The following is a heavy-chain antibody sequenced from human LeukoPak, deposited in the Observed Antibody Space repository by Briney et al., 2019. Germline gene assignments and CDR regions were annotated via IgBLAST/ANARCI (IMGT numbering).Heavy chain of an antibody. CDR1: GSSISSYY. CDR2: IYYSGIT. D-gene: IGHD4-17*01. CDR3: ARQVHGDYSPFFDH. Sequence: SETLSLTCTVSGSSISSYYWSWIRQSPGKGLEWIGYIYYSGITIYNPSLKSRVTMSIDMSKNQFSLRLTSMTAADTAVYYCARQVHGDYSPFFDHWGQGTLVTVAS. V-gene: IGHV4-59*08. J-gene: IGHJ4*02.